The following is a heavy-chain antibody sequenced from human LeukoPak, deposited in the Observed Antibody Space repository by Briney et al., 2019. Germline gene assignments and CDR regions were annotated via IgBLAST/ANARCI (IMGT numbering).Heavy chain of an antibody. CDR3: AKGGSYYYDSSGYYGY. CDR1: GFTFSSYA. CDR2: ISGSGGST. V-gene: IGHV3-23*01. Sequence: GRSLRLSCAASGFTFSSYAMSWVRQAPGKGLEWVSAISGSGGSTYYADSVKGRFTISRDNSKNTLYLQMNSLRTEDTAVYYCAKGGSYYYDSSGYYGYWGQGTLVTVSS. D-gene: IGHD3-22*01. J-gene: IGHJ4*02.